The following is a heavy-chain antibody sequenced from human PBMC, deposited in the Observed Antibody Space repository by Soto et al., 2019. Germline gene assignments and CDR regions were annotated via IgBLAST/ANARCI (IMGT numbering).Heavy chain of an antibody. CDR2: ISAYNGNT. Sequence: ASVKVSCKASGYTFTSYGISWVRQAPGQGLEWMGWISAYNGNTNYAQKLQGRVTMTTDTSTSTAYMELRSLRSDDTAVYYCARGLLGGASGGWFDPWGXGTLVNVSS. J-gene: IGHJ5*02. CDR1: GYTFTSYG. V-gene: IGHV1-18*04. D-gene: IGHD3-16*01. CDR3: ARGLLGGASGGWFDP.